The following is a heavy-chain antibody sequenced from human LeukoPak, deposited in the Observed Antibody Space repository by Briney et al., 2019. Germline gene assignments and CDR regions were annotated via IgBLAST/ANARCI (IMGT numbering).Heavy chain of an antibody. CDR3: ARSGSGYLRYYFDY. Sequence: SETLSLTCTVSGGSISSSSYYWGWIRQPPGKGLEWIGSIYYSGSTYYNPSLKSRVTISVDTSKNQFSLKLSSVTAADTAVYYCARSGSGYLRYYFDYWGQGTLVTVSS. V-gene: IGHV4-39*07. CDR2: IYYSGST. D-gene: IGHD5-12*01. J-gene: IGHJ4*02. CDR1: GGSISSSSYY.